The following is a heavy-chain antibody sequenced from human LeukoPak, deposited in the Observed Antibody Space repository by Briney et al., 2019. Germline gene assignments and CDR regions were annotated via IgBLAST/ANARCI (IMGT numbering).Heavy chain of an antibody. V-gene: IGHV4-34*01. CDR3: ARDSSGSDTLDC. Sequence: RSSETLSLTCAVYGGSFSGYYWSWIRQPPGKGLEWIGEINHSGSTNYNPSLKSRVTISVDTSKNQFSLKLSSVTAADTAVYYCARDSSGSDTLDCWGQGTLVTVSS. J-gene: IGHJ4*02. CDR2: INHSGST. CDR1: GGSFSGYY. D-gene: IGHD6-19*01.